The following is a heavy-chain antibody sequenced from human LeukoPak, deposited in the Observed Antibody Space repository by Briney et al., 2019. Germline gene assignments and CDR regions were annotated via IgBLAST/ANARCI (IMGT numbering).Heavy chain of an antibody. D-gene: IGHD3-22*01. V-gene: IGHV3-33*01. J-gene: IGHJ1*01. CDR3: ARDEGDSSGYYPGL. CDR1: GYTISIDV. Sequence: PGSSMRLSCETAGYTISIDVVRCRRQTPDKGLEWVAAIWHDGSRKYYAESVKGRFTISRDNARNTVYVQMDSLRAEDTAVYYCARDEGDSSGYYPGLWGQGTLVTVSS. CDR2: IWHDGSRK.